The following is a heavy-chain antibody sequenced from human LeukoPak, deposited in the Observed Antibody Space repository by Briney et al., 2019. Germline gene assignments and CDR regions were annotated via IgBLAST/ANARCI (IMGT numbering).Heavy chain of an antibody. J-gene: IGHJ4*02. D-gene: IGHD2-15*01. Sequence: GASVKVSCKASGYTFTSYGISWVRQAPGQGLEWMGWISAYNGNTNYAQKLQGRVTMTTDTSTSTTYMELRSLRSDDTAVYYCARNTGHRLVGTANYFDYWGQGTLVTVSS. CDR2: ISAYNGNT. CDR1: GYTFTSYG. CDR3: ARNTGHRLVGTANYFDY. V-gene: IGHV1-18*01.